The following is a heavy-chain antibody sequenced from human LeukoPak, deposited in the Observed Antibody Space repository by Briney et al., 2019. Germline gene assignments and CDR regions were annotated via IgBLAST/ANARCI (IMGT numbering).Heavy chain of an antibody. D-gene: IGHD5-12*01. CDR2: INHSGST. J-gene: IGHJ4*02. CDR1: GGSFSGYY. V-gene: IGHV4-34*01. CDR3: ARRARRRIVATTGDYVDYQDIFDY. Sequence: SETLSLTCAVYGGSFSGYYWSWIRQPPGKGLEWIGEINHSGSTNYNPSLKSRVTISVDTSKNQFSLKLSSVTAADTAVYYCARRARRRIVATTGDYVDYQDIFDYWGQGTLVTVSS.